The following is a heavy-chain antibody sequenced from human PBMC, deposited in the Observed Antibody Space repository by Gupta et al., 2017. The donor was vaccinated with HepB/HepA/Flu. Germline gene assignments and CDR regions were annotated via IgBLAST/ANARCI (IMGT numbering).Heavy chain of an antibody. CDR3: ARELRFLEWLIEYYYGMDV. J-gene: IGHJ6*02. D-gene: IGHD3-3*01. Sequence: QVQLQQWGAGLLKPSETLSLTCAVYGGSFSVYYCSWFSQPPGKGLEWIGEINHSGSANYNPSLKSRVTISVDTSKNQFSLKLSSVTAADTAVYYCARELRFLEWLIEYYYGMDVWGQGTTVTVSS. CDR1: GGSFSVYY. V-gene: IGHV4-34*01. CDR2: INHSGSA.